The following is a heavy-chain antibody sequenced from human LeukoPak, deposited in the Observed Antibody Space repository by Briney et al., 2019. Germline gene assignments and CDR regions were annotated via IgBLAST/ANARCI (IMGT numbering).Heavy chain of an antibody. V-gene: IGHV4-34*01. J-gene: IGHJ1*01. CDR2: INHSGST. CDR1: GGSFSGYY. Sequence: SETLSLTCAVYGGSFSGYYWSWIRQPPGKGLEWIGEINHSGSTNYNPSLKSRVTISVDTSKNQFSLKLSSVTAADTAVYYCARGRLGYCSGGSCYSGYFQHWGQGTLVTVSS. D-gene: IGHD2-15*01. CDR3: ARGRLGYCSGGSCYSGYFQH.